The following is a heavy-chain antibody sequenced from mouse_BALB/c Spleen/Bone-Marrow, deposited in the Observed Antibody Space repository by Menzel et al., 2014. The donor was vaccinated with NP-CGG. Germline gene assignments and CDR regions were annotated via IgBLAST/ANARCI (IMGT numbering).Heavy chain of an antibody. Sequence: EVMLVESGGGLVQPGGSLRLSCATSGFTFTDYYMNWVRQPPEKALEWLGFIRNKANGYTTEYSASVKGRFTISRDNSQNILYLQMNTLRAEDSATYYCARDKGRVFFDYWGQGTTLTVSS. CDR1: GFTFTDYY. CDR3: ARDKGRVFFDY. J-gene: IGHJ2*01. V-gene: IGHV7-3*02. CDR2: IRNKANGYTT.